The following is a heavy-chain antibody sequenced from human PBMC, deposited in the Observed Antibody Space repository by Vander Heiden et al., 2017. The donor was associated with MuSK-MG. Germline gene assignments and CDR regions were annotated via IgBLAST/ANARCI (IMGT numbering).Heavy chain of an antibody. J-gene: IGHJ4*02. D-gene: IGHD2-2*02. CDR3: ARGRVLYTNPYYFDS. CDR2: IKEDGSEK. CDR1: GFTFSNYW. Sequence: EVQLVESGGGLVQPGGSLRLSCAASGFTFSNYWMSWVRQAPGKGLEWVANIKEDGSEKYYVDSVQGRFTISRDNAKNSLSLQMNTLRAEDTAVYYCARGRVLYTNPYYFDSWGQGTLVTVSS. V-gene: IGHV3-7*01.